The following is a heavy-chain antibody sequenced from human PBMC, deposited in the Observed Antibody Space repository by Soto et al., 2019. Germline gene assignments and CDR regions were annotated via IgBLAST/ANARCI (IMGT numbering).Heavy chain of an antibody. Sequence: EVQLVESGGGLVKPGGSLRLSCAASGFTFSSYSMNWFRQAPGKGLEWVSSISSRSSYIYYADSVKGRFTISRDNAKNSLYLQMNSLRAEDTAVYYCARGVGGSDSWYFDYLCQGTLVTVSS. V-gene: IGHV3-21*01. D-gene: IGHD2-15*01. J-gene: IGHJ4*02. CDR1: GFTFSSYS. CDR2: ISSRSSYI. CDR3: ARGVGGSDSWYFDY.